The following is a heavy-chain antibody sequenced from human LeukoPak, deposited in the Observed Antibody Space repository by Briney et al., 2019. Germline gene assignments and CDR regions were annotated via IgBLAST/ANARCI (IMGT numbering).Heavy chain of an antibody. V-gene: IGHV4-59*01. J-gene: IGHJ5*02. D-gene: IGHD6-13*01. CDR2: IYFSGST. CDR1: GVSIRSYY. CDR3: ARYHLAAAGNYWFDP. Sequence: PSETLSLTCTVSGVSIRSYYWSWIRQPPGKGLEWIGYIYFSGSTNYNPSLKSRVTISVDTSRNQLSLRLSSVTAADTAVYYCARYHLAAAGNYWFDPWGQGTLVTVSS.